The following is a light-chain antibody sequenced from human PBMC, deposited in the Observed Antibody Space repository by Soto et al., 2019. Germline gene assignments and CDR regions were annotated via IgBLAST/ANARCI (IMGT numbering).Light chain of an antibody. J-gene: IGLJ1*01. Sequence: QSVLTQPASVSWSPGQSITISCTGTSSDIGDSNYVSWYQQHPGKAPKLVIYDVSNRPSGVSNRFSASKSANTASLTISGLQAEDEADYYCSSFRSSSTSYVFGTGTKVTVL. CDR3: SSFRSSSTSYV. CDR2: DVS. V-gene: IGLV2-14*03. CDR1: SSDIGDSNY.